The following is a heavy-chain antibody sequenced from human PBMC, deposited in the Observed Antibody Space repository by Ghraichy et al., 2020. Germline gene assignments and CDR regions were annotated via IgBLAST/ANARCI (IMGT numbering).Heavy chain of an antibody. CDR2: INTNTGNP. J-gene: IGHJ3*02. Sequence: ASVKVSCKASGYTFTSHAMNWVRQAPGQGLEWMGWINTNTGNPTYAQGFTGRFVFSLDTSVSTAYLQISSLKAEDTAVYYCAEPLIEAHDAFDIWGQGTMVTVSS. CDR1: GYTFTSHA. D-gene: IGHD1-14*01. CDR3: AEPLIEAHDAFDI. V-gene: IGHV7-4-1*02.